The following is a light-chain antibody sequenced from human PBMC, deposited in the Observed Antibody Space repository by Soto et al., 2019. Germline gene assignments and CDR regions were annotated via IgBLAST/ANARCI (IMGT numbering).Light chain of an antibody. CDR3: QQYNNWWT. V-gene: IGKV3-15*01. J-gene: IGKJ1*01. Sequence: EIVLTQSPCTLSLPPGERATLSCRASQSVSSNLAWYQQKPGQAPRLLIYGASTRATGIPARFSGSGSGTEFTLTISSLQSEDFAVYYCQQYNNWWTFGQGTKVDIK. CDR2: GAS. CDR1: QSVSSN.